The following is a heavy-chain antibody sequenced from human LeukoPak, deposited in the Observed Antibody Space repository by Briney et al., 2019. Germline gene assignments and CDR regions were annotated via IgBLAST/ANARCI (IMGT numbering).Heavy chain of an antibody. CDR2: IYYSGST. V-gene: IGHV4-39*07. D-gene: IGHD3-16*01. CDR1: GGSISSSSYY. Sequence: SETLSLTCTVSGGSISSSSYYWGWIRQPPGKGLEWIGSIYYSGSTYYNPSLKSRVTISVDTSKNQFSLKLSSVTAADTAVYYCARESPNGASYYDYVWGSYDWGQGTLVTVSS. J-gene: IGHJ4*02. CDR3: ARESPNGASYYDYVWGSYD.